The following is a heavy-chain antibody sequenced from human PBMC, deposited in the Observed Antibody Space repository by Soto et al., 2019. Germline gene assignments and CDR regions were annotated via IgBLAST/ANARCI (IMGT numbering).Heavy chain of an antibody. CDR2: ISTYNEKK. J-gene: IGHJ5*02. D-gene: IGHD6-19*01. V-gene: IGHV1-18*04. Sequence: QVQLVQSGADMKKPGASVKVSCRTSGYRFTTYGISWVRQAPGQGLEWMGWISTYNEKKKYIQKFQGRLTMTTEASTSTAYMELKKLRSDGTAVYYWARDPFGGSRGWDAFCSWGQGNLVTVS. CDR1: GYRFTTYG. CDR3: ARDPFGGSRGWDAFCS.